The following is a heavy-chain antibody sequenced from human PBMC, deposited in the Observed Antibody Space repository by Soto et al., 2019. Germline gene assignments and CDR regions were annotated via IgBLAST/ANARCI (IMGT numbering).Heavy chain of an antibody. Sequence: QVQLVESGGGVVQPGRSLRLSCAASGFTFSNHALHWVRQAPGKGLAWVAVLSYDGSNKYYADSVKGRFTISRDNSKNTLYLQMNSLRAEDTAVYYCARDSDSSGWIDYWGQGTLVTVSS. CDR1: GFTFSNHA. CDR2: LSYDGSNK. D-gene: IGHD6-19*01. CDR3: ARDSDSSGWIDY. J-gene: IGHJ4*02. V-gene: IGHV3-30-3*01.